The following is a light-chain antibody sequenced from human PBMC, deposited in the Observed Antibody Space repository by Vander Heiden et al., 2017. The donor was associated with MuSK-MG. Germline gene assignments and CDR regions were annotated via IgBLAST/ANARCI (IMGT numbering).Light chain of an antibody. J-gene: IGKJ5*01. Sequence: IQMTQSPSSLSASVGDRVTITCRASQSISSYLNWYQRKPGKAPKLLIYAASSLQSGVPSRFSGSGSGTDFTLTISSLQPEDFATYYCQQSYSIPITFGQGTRLEIK. V-gene: IGKV1-39*01. CDR1: QSISSY. CDR3: QQSYSIPIT. CDR2: AAS.